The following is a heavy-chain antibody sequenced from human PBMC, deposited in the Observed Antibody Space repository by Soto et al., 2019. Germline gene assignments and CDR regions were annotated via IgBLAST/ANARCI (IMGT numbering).Heavy chain of an antibody. V-gene: IGHV4-30-2*01. CDR1: VGSISSGGYS. D-gene: IGHD5-18*01. Sequence: PSETLSLTCSVSVGSISSGGYSWSWIRQPPGKGLEWIGYIYHSGSTYYNPSLKSRVTISVDRSKNQFSLKLSSVTAADTAVYYCARGRSAMDPLDYWGQGTLVTVSS. J-gene: IGHJ4*02. CDR2: IYHSGST. CDR3: ARGRSAMDPLDY.